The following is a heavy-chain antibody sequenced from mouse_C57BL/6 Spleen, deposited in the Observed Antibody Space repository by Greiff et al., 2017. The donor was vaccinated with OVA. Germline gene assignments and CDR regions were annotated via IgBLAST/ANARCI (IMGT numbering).Heavy chain of an antibody. J-gene: IGHJ1*03. CDR2: IYPGDGDT. CDR1: GYAFSSSW. CDR3: ARDYGKDGYFDV. Sequence: QVQLQQSGPELVKPGASVKISCKASGYAFSSSWMNWVKQRPGKGLEWIGRIYPGDGDTNYNGKFKGKATLTADKSSSTAYMQLSSLTSEDSAVYFCARDYGKDGYFDVWGTGTTVTVSS. D-gene: IGHD2-1*01. V-gene: IGHV1-82*01.